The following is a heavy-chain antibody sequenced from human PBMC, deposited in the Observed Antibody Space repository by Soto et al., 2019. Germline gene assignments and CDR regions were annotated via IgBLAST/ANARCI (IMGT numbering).Heavy chain of an antibody. J-gene: IGHJ6*02. Sequence: PGDSLKISCTCSPYSFTNCLIGWLRQMPEKGFVWVGIVFPGDYDTKYSPSFQGQVTNPPDKSIRTAYLQWSSLKASDTAMYSCARQFKLGKTGDHYGMDVWGQGTTVTVSS. CDR1: PYSFTNCL. CDR3: ARQFKLGKTGDHYGMDV. CDR2: VFPGDYDT. D-gene: IGHD7-27*01. V-gene: IGHV5-51*01.